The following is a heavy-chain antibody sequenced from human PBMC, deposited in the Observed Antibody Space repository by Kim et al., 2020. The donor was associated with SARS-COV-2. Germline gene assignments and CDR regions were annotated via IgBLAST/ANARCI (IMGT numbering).Heavy chain of an antibody. J-gene: IGHJ3*02. CDR2: TM. V-gene: IGHV3-11*04. CDR3: AGSGTDAFDI. Sequence: TMEDADFVKGRFTITSDNAKKSLYLHMNSLRVDDTAVYYCAGSGTDAFDIWGQGTMVTVSS.